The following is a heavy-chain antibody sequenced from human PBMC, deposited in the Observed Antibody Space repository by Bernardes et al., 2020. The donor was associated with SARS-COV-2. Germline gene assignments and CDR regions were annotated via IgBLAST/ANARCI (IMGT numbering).Heavy chain of an antibody. CDR3: ARSGYDYLPYYYPMDV. CDR1: GYTFTTYL. J-gene: IGHJ6*02. D-gene: IGHD5-12*01. Sequence: GESLKISCKASGYTFTTYLIGWVRQRPGKGLEWMGVIYPGDSETRYSPSFQGQVTISADKSNSTAYLQWSSLKASDTGIYYCARSGYDYLPYYYPMDVWGQGTTVTVSS. V-gene: IGHV5-51*01. CDR2: IYPGDSET.